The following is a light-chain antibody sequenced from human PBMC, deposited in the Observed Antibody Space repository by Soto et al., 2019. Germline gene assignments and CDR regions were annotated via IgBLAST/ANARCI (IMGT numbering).Light chain of an antibody. J-gene: IGKJ3*01. Sequence: EIVLTQSPGTLSLSPGERATLSCRASQSVSSNYLAWYQQKPGQAPRLLIYGASSRATGIPDRFSGSGSGTDFTLPNSGLEPEDFAGYYCQQYGSSTFTFGPGTKVDIK. V-gene: IGKV3-20*01. CDR1: QSVSSNY. CDR3: QQYGSSTFT. CDR2: GAS.